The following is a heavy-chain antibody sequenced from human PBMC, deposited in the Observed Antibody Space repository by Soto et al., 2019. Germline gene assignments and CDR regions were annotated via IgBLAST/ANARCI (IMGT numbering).Heavy chain of an antibody. Sequence: QVQLVESGGGVVQPGRSLRLSCAASGFTFSSYGMHWVRQAPGKGLEWVAVIWYDGSNKYYADSVKGRFTISRDNSKNPLYLLMNSLRAEDTAVYYCARDWESYGMDVWGQGTTVTVSS. D-gene: IGHD1-26*01. V-gene: IGHV3-33*01. CDR1: GFTFSSYG. J-gene: IGHJ6*02. CDR3: ARDWESYGMDV. CDR2: IWYDGSNK.